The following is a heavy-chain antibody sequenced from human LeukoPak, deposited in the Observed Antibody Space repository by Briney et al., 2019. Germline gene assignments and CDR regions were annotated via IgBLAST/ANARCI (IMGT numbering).Heavy chain of an antibody. V-gene: IGHV5-51*01. Sequence: GESLKISCQSSGYNFTPYWIVWVRQMPGKGLEWMGITFAGYSYTIYSPSFQGQVTISVDKSISTAYLQWSSLKASDTAMYYCARPSYSSGFNDAFDIWGQGTMVTVSS. CDR3: ARPSYSSGFNDAFDI. J-gene: IGHJ3*02. CDR1: GYNFTPYW. CDR2: TFAGYSYT. D-gene: IGHD6-19*01.